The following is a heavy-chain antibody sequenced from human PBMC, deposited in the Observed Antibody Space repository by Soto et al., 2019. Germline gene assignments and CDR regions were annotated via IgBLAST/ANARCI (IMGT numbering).Heavy chain of an antibody. CDR3: AKSVYYYDSSGYHYGFDY. J-gene: IGHJ4*02. V-gene: IGHV3-23*01. D-gene: IGHD3-22*01. Sequence: EVQLLESGGGLVQPGGSLRLSCAASGFTFSSYAMSWFRQAPGKGLEWVSAISGSGGSTYYADSVKGRFTISRENSKHTLYLQMNSLRAEDTAVYYCAKSVYYYDSSGYHYGFDYWGQGTLVTVSS. CDR2: ISGSGGST. CDR1: GFTFSSYA.